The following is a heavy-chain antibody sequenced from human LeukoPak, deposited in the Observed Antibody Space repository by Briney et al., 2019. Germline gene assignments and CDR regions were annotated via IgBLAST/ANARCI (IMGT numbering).Heavy chain of an antibody. D-gene: IGHD3-3*01. CDR1: GFTFSSYA. Sequence: GGSLRLSCAASGFTFSSYAMSWVRQAPGKGRSGSQLLVGGVGAQSSPDSVKGRFTISRDNSKNTLYLQMNSLRAEDTAVYYCAKHPLGPRPQYYDFWSGYYNGAFDIWGQGTMVTVSS. J-gene: IGHJ3*02. CDR2: LVGGVGAQ. V-gene: IGHV3-23*01. CDR3: AKHPLGPRPQYYDFWSGYYNGAFDI.